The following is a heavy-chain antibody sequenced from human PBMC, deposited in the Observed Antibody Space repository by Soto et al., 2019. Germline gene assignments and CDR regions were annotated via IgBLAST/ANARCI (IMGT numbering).Heavy chain of an antibody. CDR1: GFTFNDHF. V-gene: IGHV3-72*01. CDR3: XXXXLSASQYISWFDS. J-gene: IGHJ5*01. CDR2: IRNMANEYST. D-gene: IGHD6-6*01. Sequence: EVQLVESGGALVQPGGSLRLSCAASGFTFNDHFLDWVRQAPGKGLEWVGRIRNMANEYSTEYAASVKGRFTISRXXXXXXXXXXXXXXXXXXXXXXXXXXXXLSASQYISWFDSWGQGTLVTVSS.